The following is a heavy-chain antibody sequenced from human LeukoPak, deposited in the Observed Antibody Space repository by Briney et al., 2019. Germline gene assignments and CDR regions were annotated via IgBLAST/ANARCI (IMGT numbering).Heavy chain of an antibody. D-gene: IGHD4-23*01. Sequence: SETLSLTCTVSGGSISSSSYYWGWIRQPPGKGLERIGSIYYSGSTYYNPSLKSRVTISVDTSKNQFSLKLSSVTAADTAVYYCARGDLKGGNFAFDIWGQGTMVTVSS. CDR3: ARGDLKGGNFAFDI. CDR2: IYYSGST. J-gene: IGHJ3*02. V-gene: IGHV4-39*07. CDR1: GGSISSSSYY.